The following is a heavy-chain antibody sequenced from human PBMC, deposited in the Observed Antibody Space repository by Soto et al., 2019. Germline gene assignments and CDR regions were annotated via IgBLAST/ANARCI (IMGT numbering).Heavy chain of an antibody. CDR1: AFSLTTSGVG. D-gene: IGHD1-1*01. V-gene: IGHV2-5*02. J-gene: IGHJ4*02. CDR2: IYWDDDK. Sequence: SGPTLVNPTQTLTLTCTFSAFSLTTSGVGVAWIRQPPGKALEWLALIYWDDDKRYSPSLKSRLTVTKDTSKNQVVLTMTNMDPVDTATYYCAHTRGGGNSALIDYWGQGTRVTVSS. CDR3: AHTRGGGNSALIDY.